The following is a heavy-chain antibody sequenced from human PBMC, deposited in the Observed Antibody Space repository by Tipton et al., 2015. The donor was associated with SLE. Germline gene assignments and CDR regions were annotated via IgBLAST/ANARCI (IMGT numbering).Heavy chain of an antibody. CDR3: ARRESIAARRGYYYYMDV. J-gene: IGHJ6*03. CDR1: GGSISSSSYY. Sequence: TLSLTCTVSGGSISSSSYYWGWIRQPPGKGLEWIGYIYYSGSTYYSPSLKSRVTISVDTSKNQFSLKLSSVTAADTAVYYCARRESIAARRGYYYYMDVWGKGTTVTVSS. CDR2: IYYSGST. V-gene: IGHV4-30-4*08. D-gene: IGHD6-6*01.